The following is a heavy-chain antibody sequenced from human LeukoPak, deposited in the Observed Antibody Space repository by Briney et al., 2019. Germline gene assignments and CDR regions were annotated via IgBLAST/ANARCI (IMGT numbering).Heavy chain of an antibody. Sequence: PSETLSLTRTVSSGSVSSGSYYWSWIRQPPGKGLEMNAHNYYSGSTNYSPSLQSRVTISVDTSKNQFSLKLSSVTAADTAVYYCARVVVGATPLRDDAFDIWGQGTMVTVSS. CDR1: SGSVSSGSYY. J-gene: IGHJ3*02. D-gene: IGHD1-26*01. CDR3: ARVVVGATPLRDDAFDI. CDR2: NYYSGST. V-gene: IGHV4-61*01.